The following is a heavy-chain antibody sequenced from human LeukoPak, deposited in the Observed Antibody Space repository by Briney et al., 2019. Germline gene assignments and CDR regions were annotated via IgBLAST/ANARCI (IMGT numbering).Heavy chain of an antibody. CDR3: ARDPGGGPTHGF. CDR1: GVTVGNNY. J-gene: IGHJ4*02. V-gene: IGHV3-53*05. D-gene: IGHD1-26*01. CDR2: IYSDGST. Sequence: GGSLRLSCAASGVTVGNNYMSWVRQPPGKGLEWISVIYSDGSTYYADSVKGRFTISRDSSENTLYLQMNSLRAEDTAVYYCARDPGGGPTHGFWGQGTLSPSPQ.